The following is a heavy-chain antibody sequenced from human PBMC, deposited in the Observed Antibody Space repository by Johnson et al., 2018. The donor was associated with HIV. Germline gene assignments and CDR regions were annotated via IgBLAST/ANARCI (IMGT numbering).Heavy chain of an antibody. J-gene: IGHJ3*02. CDR3: AKVRDYYDSSGYSYYDAFDI. V-gene: IGHV3-30*04. D-gene: IGHD3-22*01. CDR1: GFTFSSYA. CDR2: ISYDGSYK. Sequence: QMQLVESGGGVVQPGRSLRLSCAASGFTFSSYALHWVRQAPGKGLEWVAVISYDGSYKYYADSVKGRFTISRDNSKNTLYLHMNSLRAEEPAVYYCAKVRDYYDSSGYSYYDAFDIWGQGTMVTVSS.